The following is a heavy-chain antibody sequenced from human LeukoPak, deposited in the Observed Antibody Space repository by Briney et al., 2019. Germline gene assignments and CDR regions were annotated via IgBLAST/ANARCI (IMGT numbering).Heavy chain of an antibody. CDR1: GGSINSYY. CDR2: INYSGNT. Sequence: PSETLSLTCTVSGGSINSYYWSWIRQPPGKGLEWIGYINYSGNTDYNPSLKSRVTISVDTSKNQFSLKVISVTAADTAVYYCAREGRQDDVYLEYWGQGTLVTVSS. V-gene: IGHV4-59*01. CDR3: AREGRQDDVYLEY. D-gene: IGHD1-1*01. J-gene: IGHJ4*02.